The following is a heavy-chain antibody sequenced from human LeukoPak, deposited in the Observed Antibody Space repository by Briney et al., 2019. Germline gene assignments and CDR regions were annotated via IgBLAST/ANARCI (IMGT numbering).Heavy chain of an antibody. CDR2: IYHSGST. J-gene: IGHJ4*02. CDR1: GGSISSGGYY. D-gene: IGHD3-10*01. V-gene: IGHV4-30-2*01. CDR3: ARKSPNYYGSGSLFQSTYYSDY. Sequence: PSQTLSLTCTVSGGSISSGGYYWSWIRQPPGKGLEWIGYIYHSGSTYYNPSLKSRVTISVDRSKNQFSLKLSSVTAADTAVYYCARKSPNYYGSGSLFQSTYYSDYWGQGTLVTVSS.